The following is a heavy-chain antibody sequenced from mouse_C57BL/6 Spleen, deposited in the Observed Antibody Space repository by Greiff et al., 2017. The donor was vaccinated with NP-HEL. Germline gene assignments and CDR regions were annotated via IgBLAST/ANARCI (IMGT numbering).Heavy chain of an antibody. CDR1: GYTFTSYW. Sequence: QVQLKQSGAELAKPGASVKLSCKASGYTFTSYWMHWVKQRPGQGLEWIGYINPSSGYTKYNQKFKDKATLTADKSSSTAYMQLSSLTYEDSAVYYCARRSYPGEEYFDVWGTGTTVTVSS. CDR2: INPSSGYT. J-gene: IGHJ1*03. V-gene: IGHV1-7*01. CDR3: ARRSYPGEEYFDV. D-gene: IGHD5-1-1*01.